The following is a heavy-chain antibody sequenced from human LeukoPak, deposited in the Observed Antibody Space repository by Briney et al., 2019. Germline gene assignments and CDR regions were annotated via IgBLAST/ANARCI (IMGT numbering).Heavy chain of an antibody. Sequence: SETLSLTCTVSGGSISSFYWSWIRRPPGKGLEWIGYIYYSGETNYNPSLKSRVTISVDTSKNQFSLKLSSVTAADTAVYYCARGTWSSSIDYWGQGTLVTVSS. CDR3: ARGTWSSSIDY. J-gene: IGHJ4*02. D-gene: IGHD6-6*01. CDR1: GGSISSFY. CDR2: IYYSGET. V-gene: IGHV4-59*08.